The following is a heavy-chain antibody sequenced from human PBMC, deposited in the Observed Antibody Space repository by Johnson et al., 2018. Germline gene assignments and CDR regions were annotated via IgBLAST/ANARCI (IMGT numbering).Heavy chain of an antibody. J-gene: IGHJ1*01. V-gene: IGHV3-30*04. CDR2: ISYDGSNK. D-gene: IGHD3-22*01. CDR1: GFTFSSYA. CDR3: ARGGGDYYDSSGYQEYFQH. Sequence: QVQLVESGGGVVQPGRSLRLSCAASGFTFSSYAMHWVRQAPGKGLEWVAVISYDGSNKYYADSVKGRFTISRDNSKNTLYLQMNSLRAEDTAVYYCARGGGDYYDSSGYQEYFQHWGQGTLVTVSS.